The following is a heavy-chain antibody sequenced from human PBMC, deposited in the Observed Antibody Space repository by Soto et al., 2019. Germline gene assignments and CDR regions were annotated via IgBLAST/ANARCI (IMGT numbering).Heavy chain of an antibody. Sequence: GDPIQLWCKCSGYSFASYWSSRVSQLPGKGLEWMGRIDPSDSYTNYSPSLQGHVTISADKSISTAYLQWSSLKASDTAMYYCARHSLDAFDIWGQRTIVNVSS. J-gene: IGHJ3*02. CDR1: GYSFASYW. CDR3: ARHSLDAFDI. D-gene: IGHD1-26*01. CDR2: IDPSDSYT. V-gene: IGHV5-10-1*01.